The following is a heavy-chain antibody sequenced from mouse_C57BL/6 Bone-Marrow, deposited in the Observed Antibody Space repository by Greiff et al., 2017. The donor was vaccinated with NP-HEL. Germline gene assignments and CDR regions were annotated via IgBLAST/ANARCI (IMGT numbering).Heavy chain of an antibody. Sequence: VQLQQSGGGLVKPGGSLKLSCAASGFTFSDYGMHWVRQAPEKGLEWVAYISSGSSTIYTADTVQGRFPISRDNDKNTLFLQMTSRRSEDTAMYYCARPRYYGNYPAWFAYWGQGTLVTVSA. CDR2: ISSGSSTI. J-gene: IGHJ3*01. CDR3: ARPRYYGNYPAWFAY. D-gene: IGHD2-1*01. V-gene: IGHV5-17*01. CDR1: GFTFSDYG.